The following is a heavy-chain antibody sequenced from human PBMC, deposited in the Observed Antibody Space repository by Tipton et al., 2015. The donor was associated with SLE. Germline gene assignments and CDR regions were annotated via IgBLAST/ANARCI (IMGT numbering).Heavy chain of an antibody. CDR2: IHYSGNT. D-gene: IGHD5-12*01. Sequence: TLSLTCTVSGGSISSSAYYWGWIRQPPGKGLEWIGNIHYSGNTYCNPSLKSRVTISLDTSKNQFSLKLSSVTAADTAVYYCARGGIGGYDSFDYWGQGTLGAVSS. CDR3: ARGGIGGYDSFDY. J-gene: IGHJ4*02. CDR1: GGSISSSAYY. V-gene: IGHV4-39*07.